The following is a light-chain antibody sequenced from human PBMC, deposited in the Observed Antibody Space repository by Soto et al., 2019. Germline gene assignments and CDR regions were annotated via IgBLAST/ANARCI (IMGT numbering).Light chain of an antibody. CDR1: QSIRND. CDR2: AAS. Sequence: PLTQSPFSLTATAADRVTFAGGASQSIRNDLGWYQQKPGKAPKLLIYAASSLQSGVPSRFSGSGSGTEFTLTISSLQPEDFATYYCQQDYNYPRTFGQGTKVDIK. CDR3: QQDYNYPRT. J-gene: IGKJ1*01. V-gene: IGKV1-6*02.